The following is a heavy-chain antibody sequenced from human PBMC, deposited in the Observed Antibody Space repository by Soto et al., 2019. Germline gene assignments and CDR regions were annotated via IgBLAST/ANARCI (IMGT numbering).Heavy chain of an antibody. Sequence: KPGNPKQSLTQDCRSPWFSHHKNKVGVGWIRQPPGKALEWLALIYWNDDKRYSPSLKSRLTITKDTSKNQVVLTMTNMDPVDTATYYCAHRKDIVLMVYADDAFDIWGQGTMVTVSS. CDR3: AHRKDIVLMVYADDAFDI. CDR2: IYWNDDK. D-gene: IGHD2-8*01. V-gene: IGHV2-5*01. J-gene: IGHJ3*02. CDR1: WFSHHKNKVG.